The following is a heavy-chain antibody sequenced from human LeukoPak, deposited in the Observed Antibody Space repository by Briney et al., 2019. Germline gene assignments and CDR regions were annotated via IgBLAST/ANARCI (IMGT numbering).Heavy chain of an antibody. CDR3: ARGNTYYDYVWGSYRLYFDY. D-gene: IGHD3-16*02. CDR1: GGSFSGYY. CDR2: INHSGST. Sequence: SETLSLTCAVYGGSFSGYYWSWIRQPPGKGLEWIGEINHSGSTNYNPSLKSRVTISVDTSKNQFSLKLSSVTAADTAVYYCARGNTYYDYVWGSYRLYFDYWGQGTLVTVSS. V-gene: IGHV4-34*01. J-gene: IGHJ4*02.